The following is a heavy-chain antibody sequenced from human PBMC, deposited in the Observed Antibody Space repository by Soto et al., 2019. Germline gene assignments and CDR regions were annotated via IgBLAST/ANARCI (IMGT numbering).Heavy chain of an antibody. CDR3: ASPVSSSSIYFDY. V-gene: IGHV4-39*01. Sequence: QLQLQESGPGLVKPSETLSLTCTVSGGSISSSSYYWGWIRQPPGKGLEWIGSIYYSGSTYYNPSLKRRVTISVDTSKNQFSLKLSSVTAADTAVYYCASPVSSSSIYFDYWGQGTLVTVSS. J-gene: IGHJ4*02. D-gene: IGHD6-6*01. CDR2: IYYSGST. CDR1: GGSISSSSYY.